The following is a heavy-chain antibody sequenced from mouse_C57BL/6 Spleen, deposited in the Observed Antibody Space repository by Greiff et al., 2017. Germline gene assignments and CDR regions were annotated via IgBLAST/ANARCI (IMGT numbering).Heavy chain of an antibody. CDR1: GFTFSSYA. D-gene: IGHD1-1*01. Sequence: EVMLVESGEGLVKPGGSLKLSCAASGFTFSSYAMSWVRQTPEKRLEWVAYISSGGDYIYYADTVKGRFTISRDNARNTLYLQMSSLKSEDTAMYYCTRESTTVVARYFDVWGTGTTVTVSS. V-gene: IGHV5-9-1*02. CDR2: ISSGGDYI. J-gene: IGHJ1*03. CDR3: TRESTTVVARYFDV.